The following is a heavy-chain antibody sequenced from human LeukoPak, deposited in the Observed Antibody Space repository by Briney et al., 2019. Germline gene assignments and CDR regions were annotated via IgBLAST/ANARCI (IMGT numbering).Heavy chain of an antibody. CDR3: AREKETLLSITMVRGLIRRHYYMDV. Sequence: GGSLRLSCAASGFTFSRYGMHWVRQAPGKGLEWVAFIRYDGSNKHYADSVKGRFTISRDNSKNTLYLQMNSLRAEDTAVYYCAREKETLLSITMVRGLIRRHYYMDVWGKGTTVTISS. CDR2: IRYDGSNK. D-gene: IGHD3-10*01. V-gene: IGHV3-30*02. J-gene: IGHJ6*03. CDR1: GFTFSRYG.